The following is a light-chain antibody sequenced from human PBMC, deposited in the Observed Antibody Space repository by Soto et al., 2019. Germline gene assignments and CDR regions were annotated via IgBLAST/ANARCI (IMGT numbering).Light chain of an antibody. V-gene: IGLV2-11*01. CDR3: CSYAGTYTFYV. CDR2: DVT. CDR1: SSDVDGYDY. Sequence: QSALTQPRSVSGSPGQSVTISCTGTSSDVDGYDYVSWYQQQPGKAPKLMIYDVTKRPSGVPDRFSGSRSGNTASLTISGLQAEDDADYYCCSYAGTYTFYVFGTGTKLTVL. J-gene: IGLJ1*01.